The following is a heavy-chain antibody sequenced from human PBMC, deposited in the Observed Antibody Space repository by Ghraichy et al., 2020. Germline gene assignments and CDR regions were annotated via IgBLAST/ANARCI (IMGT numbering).Heavy chain of an antibody. J-gene: IGHJ4*02. D-gene: IGHD5-24*01. V-gene: IGHV3-11*01. Sequence: GESLRLSCAASGFIVSDYYMSWIRQAPGKGLELFSYINTGDGTTYYADSVKGRFTVAGDNAKNSLFLQMNNLKSDDTALYYCARVADGYNFDFWGPGTLVTVSS. CDR1: GFIVSDYY. CDR3: ARVADGYNFDF. CDR2: INTGDGTT.